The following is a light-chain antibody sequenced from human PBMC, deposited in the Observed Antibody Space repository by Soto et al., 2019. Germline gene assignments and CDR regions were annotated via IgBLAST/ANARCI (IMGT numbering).Light chain of an antibody. CDR3: QQRSNWPPIIT. V-gene: IGKV3-11*01. Sequence: EIFLTQSPATLSLSPGERATLSCIAIQSVTTYLAWYQQKPGPAPRLLIYDASNRAPGIPARFSGSGSGTDFTLTVSSLEPEDSALYYCQQRSNWPPIITFGGGTKVDIK. J-gene: IGKJ4*01. CDR1: QSVTTY. CDR2: DAS.